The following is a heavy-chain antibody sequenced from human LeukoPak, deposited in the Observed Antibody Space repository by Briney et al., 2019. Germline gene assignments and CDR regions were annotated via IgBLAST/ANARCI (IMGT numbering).Heavy chain of an antibody. CDR3: AKLHRIAIIRGESGFDY. CDR1: VVTFSTDA. Sequence: GGSLRLSCAPSVVTFSTDAMSWVRQAPGKGLEWVTGISGSATTTYYADSVKGRFTISRDNSDDTVYLQMNSLRAEHTSLYYCAKLHRIAIIRGESGFDYWGQGTLVTVSS. V-gene: IGHV3-23*01. CDR2: ISGSATTT. J-gene: IGHJ4*02. D-gene: IGHD3-10*01.